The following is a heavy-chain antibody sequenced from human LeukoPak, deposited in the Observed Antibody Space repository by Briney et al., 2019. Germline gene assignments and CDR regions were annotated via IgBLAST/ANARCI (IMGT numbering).Heavy chain of an antibody. CDR1: GGSISSYY. D-gene: IGHD6-19*01. Sequence: RSETLSLTCIVSGGSISSYYWTWIRQPPGKGLEWIGYIYYNGSTNYNPSLKSRVAISVDTSKNQFSLKLNSVTAADTAVYYCARQSRGIAVAGLDYWGQGIGVTVSS. V-gene: IGHV4-59*08. CDR2: IYYNGST. CDR3: ARQSRGIAVAGLDY. J-gene: IGHJ4*02.